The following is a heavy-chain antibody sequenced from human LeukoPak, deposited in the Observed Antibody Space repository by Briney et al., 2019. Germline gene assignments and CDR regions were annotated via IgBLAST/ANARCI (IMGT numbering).Heavy chain of an antibody. CDR2: ISYDGSNK. D-gene: IGHD4-11*01. CDR3: AKARWFTVTDAFGI. J-gene: IGHJ3*02. V-gene: IGHV3-30*18. CDR1: GFTFSSYG. Sequence: PGGSLRLSCAASGFTFSSYGMHWVRQAPGKGLEWVAVISYDGSNKYYADSVKGRFTISRDNSKNTLYLQMNSLRAEDTAVYYCAKARWFTVTDAFGIWGQGTMVTVSS.